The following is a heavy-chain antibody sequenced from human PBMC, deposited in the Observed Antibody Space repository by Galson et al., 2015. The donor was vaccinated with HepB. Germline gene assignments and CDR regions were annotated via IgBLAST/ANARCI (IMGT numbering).Heavy chain of an antibody. Sequence: SLRLSCADSGFTFSSYWMSWVRQAPGKGLEWVANIKQDGSEKYYVDSVKGRFTISRDNAKNSLYLQMNSLRAEDTAVYYCARSWAKTSPLYYWGQGTLVTVSS. D-gene: IGHD1-26*01. CDR1: GFTFSSYW. V-gene: IGHV3-7*03. CDR3: ARSWAKTSPLYY. J-gene: IGHJ4*02. CDR2: IKQDGSEK.